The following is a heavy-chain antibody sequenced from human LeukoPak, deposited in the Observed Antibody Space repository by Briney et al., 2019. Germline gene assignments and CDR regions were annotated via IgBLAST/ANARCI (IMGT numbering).Heavy chain of an antibody. CDR2: INHSGST. CDR3: ARVGYYYGSGSYFFDY. D-gene: IGHD3-10*01. J-gene: IGHJ4*02. V-gene: IGHV4-34*01. CDR1: GGSFSGYY. Sequence: SETLSLTCAVYGGSFSGYYWSWIRQPPVKGLEWIGEINHSGSTNYNPSLKSRVTISVDTSKNQFSLKLSSVTAADTAVYYCARVGYYYGSGSYFFDYWGQGTLVTVSS.